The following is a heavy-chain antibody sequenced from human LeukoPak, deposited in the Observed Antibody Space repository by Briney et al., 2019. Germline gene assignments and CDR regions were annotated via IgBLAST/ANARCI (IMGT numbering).Heavy chain of an antibody. CDR1: GGSVNSSY. Sequence: SETLSLTCTVSGGSVNSSYWSWVRQPPVKGLEWIGFISNSGSTNYSPSFTRRLTISVDTSKNQVSLRLTSVTAADTAVYYCARHARGYSFGAWFDPWGQGVLVTVSS. J-gene: IGHJ5*02. CDR2: ISNSGST. CDR3: ARHARGYSFGAWFDP. D-gene: IGHD5-12*01. V-gene: IGHV4-59*02.